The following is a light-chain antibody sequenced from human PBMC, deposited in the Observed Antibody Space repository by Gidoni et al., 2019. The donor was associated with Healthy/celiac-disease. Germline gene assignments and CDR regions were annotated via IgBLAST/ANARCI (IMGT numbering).Light chain of an antibody. J-gene: IGKJ2*01. CDR1: QGIRHD. CDR3: LQHNSYPRT. V-gene: IGKV1-17*01. Sequence: DIQMTQSPSSLSASVGDRVTITCRASQGIRHDLGWFQQKPGKAPKRLIYAASTLESWVPSRFSGSGSGTEFTLTISSLQPEDFATYYCLQHNSYPRTFGQGTKLEIK. CDR2: AAS.